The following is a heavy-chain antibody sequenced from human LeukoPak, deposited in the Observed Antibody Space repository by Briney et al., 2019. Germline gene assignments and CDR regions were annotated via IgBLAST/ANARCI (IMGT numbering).Heavy chain of an antibody. CDR3: ARVRYYYDSSGYYAGVSYYFDY. CDR2: IHYNGRT. Sequence: SETLSLTCAVSRGSISSSDYYWGWIRQPPGKGLEWIGLIHYNGRTFHNPSLKSRVTLSMDTSRDQFSLSLSSVTAADTAVYYCARVRYYYDSSGYYAGVSYYFDYWGQGTLVTVSS. D-gene: IGHD3-22*01. CDR1: RGSISSSDYY. J-gene: IGHJ4*02. V-gene: IGHV4-39*07.